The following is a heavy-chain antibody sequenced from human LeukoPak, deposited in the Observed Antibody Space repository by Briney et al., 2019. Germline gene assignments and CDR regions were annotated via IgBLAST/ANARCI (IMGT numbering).Heavy chain of an antibody. J-gene: IGHJ4*02. D-gene: IGHD3-22*01. CDR2: IIPIFGTA. V-gene: IGHV1-69*05. Sequence: ASVKVSCKASGGTFSSYAISWVRQAPGQGLEWLGGIIPIFGTANYAQKFQGRVTITTDESTSTAYMELSSLRSEDTAVYYCARDGSSGALDYWGQGTLVTVSS. CDR3: ARDGSSGALDY. CDR1: GGTFSSYA.